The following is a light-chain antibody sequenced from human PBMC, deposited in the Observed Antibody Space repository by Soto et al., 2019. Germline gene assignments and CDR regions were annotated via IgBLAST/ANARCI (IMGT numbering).Light chain of an antibody. CDR1: HSVTSTY. V-gene: IGKV3-20*01. CDR3: QQYSSSPLT. CDR2: GAS. J-gene: IGKJ4*01. Sequence: EIVLTQSPGTLSLSPGERATLSCRASHSVTSTYLAWYQQKPGQAPRLLIYGASSRATGIPDRFSGSGSGTDFTLTISRLEPEDFAVYYCQQYSSSPLTFGGGTQVEIK.